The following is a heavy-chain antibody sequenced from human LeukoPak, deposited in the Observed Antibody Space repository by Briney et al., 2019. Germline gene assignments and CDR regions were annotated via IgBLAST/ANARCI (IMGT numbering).Heavy chain of an antibody. CDR1: GYSFSNYW. D-gene: IGHD6-13*01. CDR3: ARPRIAAAGNVYYMDV. Sequence: GESLKISCQASGYSFSNYWIGWVRQMPGKGLEWMGIIYPGDSDTRYSPSFQGQVTISADKSISTAYLQWSSLKASDTAMYYCARPRIAAAGNVYYMDVWGKGTTVTVSS. J-gene: IGHJ6*03. V-gene: IGHV5-51*01. CDR2: IYPGDSDT.